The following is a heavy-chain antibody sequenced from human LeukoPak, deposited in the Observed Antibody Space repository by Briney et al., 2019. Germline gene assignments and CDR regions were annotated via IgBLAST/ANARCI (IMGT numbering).Heavy chain of an antibody. CDR2: IIPIFGTA. J-gene: IGHJ4*02. D-gene: IGHD3-3*02. V-gene: IGHV1-69*13. Sequence: ASVKVSCKASGGTFSSYAISWVRQAPGQGLEWMGGIIPIFGTANYAQKFQGRVTITADESTSTAYIELSSLRSEDTAVYYCARSSGHLYYFDYWGQGTLVTVSS. CDR1: GGTFSSYA. CDR3: ARSSGHLYYFDY.